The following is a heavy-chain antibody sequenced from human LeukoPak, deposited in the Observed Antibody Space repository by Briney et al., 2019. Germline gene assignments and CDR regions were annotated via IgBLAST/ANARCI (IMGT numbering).Heavy chain of an antibody. J-gene: IGHJ4*02. V-gene: IGHV4-39*01. CDR1: GGSISSSSAY. CDR3: VSPRGFSYGYFAY. CDR2: IYYSKNT. Sequence: SETLSLTCTVSGGSISSSSAYWGWIRQPPGKGLEWFGSIYYSKNTYYNPSLKSRVTISADTSKNQFSLTLSSVSATTTAVYFCVSPRGFSYGYFAYWGQGTLVTVSS. D-gene: IGHD5-18*01.